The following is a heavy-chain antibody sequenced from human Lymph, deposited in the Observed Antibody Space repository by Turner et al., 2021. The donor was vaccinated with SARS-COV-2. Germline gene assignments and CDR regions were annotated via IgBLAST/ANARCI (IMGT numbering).Heavy chain of an antibody. CDR3: ARDSSSGWQFDY. J-gene: IGHJ4*02. V-gene: IGHV1-2*02. D-gene: IGHD6-19*01. CDR2: INPNSGGT. Sequence: QLQLVQSGAEVRNPGASLKVSCKASGYTFTGYYMHWVRQAPGQGLEWMGWINPNSGGTYYAQKFQGRVTMTRDTSISTAYMELSRLRSDDTAVYYCARDSSSGWQFDYWGQGTLVTVSS. CDR1: GYTFTGYY.